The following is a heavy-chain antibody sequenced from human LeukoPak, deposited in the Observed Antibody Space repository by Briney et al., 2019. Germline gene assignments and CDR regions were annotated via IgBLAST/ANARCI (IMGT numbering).Heavy chain of an antibody. CDR1: GGSISSSSYY. Sequence: ASGTLSLTCTVSGGSISSSSYYWGWIRQPPGKGLEWIGSIYYSGSTYYNPSLKSRVTISVDTSKNQFSLKLSSVTAADTAVYYCARHEELLRNFDYWGQGTLVTVSS. CDR3: ARHEELLRNFDY. V-gene: IGHV4-39*01. J-gene: IGHJ4*02. CDR2: IYYSGST. D-gene: IGHD1-26*01.